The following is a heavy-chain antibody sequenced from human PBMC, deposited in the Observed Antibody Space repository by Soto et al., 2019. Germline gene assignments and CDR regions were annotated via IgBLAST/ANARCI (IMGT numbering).Heavy chain of an antibody. CDR3: ARGIDP. V-gene: IGHV4-39*01. CDR1: GGLFSTSTHY. Sequence: PSATLSLTCTVSGGLFSTSTHYWGWIRQPPGKGLEWIASLFLNGMTYYNPSLKSRVTISADTSKDQSFLSLSSVTAADTAVYFCARGIDPWGQGT. CDR2: LFLNGMT. D-gene: IGHD3-10*01. J-gene: IGHJ5*02.